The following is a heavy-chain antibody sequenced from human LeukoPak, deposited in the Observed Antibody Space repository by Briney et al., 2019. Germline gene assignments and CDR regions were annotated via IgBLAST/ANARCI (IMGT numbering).Heavy chain of an antibody. CDR1: GFTFGSYA. CDR3: ARDQGDAGTRIKRDGHYMDV. J-gene: IGHJ6*03. D-gene: IGHD1-1*01. CDR2: ISYDGRHQ. V-gene: IGHV3-30*01. Sequence: GGSLRLSCAASGFTFGSYAMHWVRQAPGKGLEWVAVISYDGRHQYYADSVEGRFTISRDSSKSTVDLQMNSLRGEDTAMYYCARDQGDAGTRIKRDGHYMDVWGKGTTVTVSS.